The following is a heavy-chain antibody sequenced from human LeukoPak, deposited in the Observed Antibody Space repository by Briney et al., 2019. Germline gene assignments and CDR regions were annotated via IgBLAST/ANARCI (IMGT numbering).Heavy chain of an antibody. D-gene: IGHD3-22*01. CDR3: AKDRPNYYESNGDYYRRNGDS. CDR1: GFTFSIYA. J-gene: IGHJ5*01. Sequence: PGGSLRLSCAASGFTFSIYAMSWVRQAPGKGLEWVSSITSRDGGTFYTDLVKGRFTISRDNSKNMLYLQMNSLRAEDTAIYYCAKDRPNYYESNGDYYRRNGDSWGQGTLVTVSS. CDR2: ITSRDGGT. V-gene: IGHV3-23*01.